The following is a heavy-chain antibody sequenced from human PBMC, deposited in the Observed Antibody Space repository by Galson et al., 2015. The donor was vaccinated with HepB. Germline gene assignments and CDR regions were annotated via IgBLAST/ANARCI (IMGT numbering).Heavy chain of an antibody. CDR3: VRDNTWSSDM. V-gene: IGHV3-48*03. CDR2: IGSFI. J-gene: IGHJ3*02. Sequence: SLRLSCAASGFTFRNYAMNWVRQAPGKGLEWVSHIGSFITYADSVKGRFTISRDDAKSSLHLEMNSLRAEDTAVYYRVRDNTWSSDMWGQGTMVTVSS. CDR1: GFTFRNYA.